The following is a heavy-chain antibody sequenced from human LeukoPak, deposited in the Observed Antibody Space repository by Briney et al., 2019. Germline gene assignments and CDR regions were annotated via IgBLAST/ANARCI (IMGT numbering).Heavy chain of an antibody. CDR1: GFTFSDYY. CDR3: AREQRIVATVTTWTPRPRLGVYIN. Sequence: GGSLRLSCAASGFTFSDYYMSWIRQAPGKGLEWVSYISSSGSTIYYADSVKGRFTISRDNAKNSLYLQMNSLRAEDTAVYYCAREQRIVATVTTWTPRPRLGVYINWGQGTLVTVSS. V-gene: IGHV3-11*01. D-gene: IGHD4-17*01. CDR2: ISSSGSTI. J-gene: IGHJ4*02.